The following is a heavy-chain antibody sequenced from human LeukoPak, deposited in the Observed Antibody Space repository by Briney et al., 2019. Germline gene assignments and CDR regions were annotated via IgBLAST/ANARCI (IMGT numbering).Heavy chain of an antibody. D-gene: IGHD1-26*01. V-gene: IGHV1-3*02. CDR2: SNAGNTNT. J-gene: IGHJ3*02. Sequence: ASVTDTFMATGYTFTNYAIHWVRPAPGQRLEWMAWSNAGNTNTKYSQEFQGRVTITRDTSASTAYMELSSLRSEDMAVYYCARGSDYAFDIWAERSMVPVAS. CDR3: ARGSDYAFDI. CDR1: GYTFTNYA.